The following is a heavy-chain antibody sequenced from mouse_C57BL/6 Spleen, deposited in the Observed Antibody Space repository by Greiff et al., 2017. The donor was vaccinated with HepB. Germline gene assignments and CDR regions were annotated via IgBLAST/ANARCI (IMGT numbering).Heavy chain of an antibody. CDR1: GFSLTSYA. CDR2: IWTGGGT. J-gene: IGHJ2*01. Sequence: VKLVESGPGLVAPSQSLSITCTVSGFSLTSYAISWVRQPPGKGLEWLGVIWTGGGTNYNSALKSRLSISKDNSKSQVFLKMNSLQTDDTARYYCARNKGNYDHYFDYWGQGTTLTVSS. V-gene: IGHV2-9-1*01. D-gene: IGHD1-1*01. CDR3: ARNKGNYDHYFDY.